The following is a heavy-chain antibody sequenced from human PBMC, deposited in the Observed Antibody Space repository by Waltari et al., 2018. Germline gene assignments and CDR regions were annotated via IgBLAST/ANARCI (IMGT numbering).Heavy chain of an antibody. Sequence: QVQLQESGPGLVKPSETLSLTCTVSGGYISSYYWSWIRQPAGQGLEWIGRIYTSGSTNYNPALKSRVTMAVDTSKNQFSLKLSSVTAADTAVYYCASGSNLGGFWSGYYYAFDIWGQGTMVTVSS. V-gene: IGHV4-4*07. CDR3: ASGSNLGGFWSGYYYAFDI. D-gene: IGHD3-3*01. CDR1: GGYISSYY. CDR2: IYTSGST. J-gene: IGHJ3*02.